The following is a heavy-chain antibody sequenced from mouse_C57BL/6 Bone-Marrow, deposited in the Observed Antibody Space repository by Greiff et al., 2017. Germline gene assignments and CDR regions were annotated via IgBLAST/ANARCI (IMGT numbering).Heavy chain of an antibody. CDR3: TRFGKAAY. Sequence: VQLQQSGTVLARPGASVKMSCKTSGYTFTSYWMHWVKQRPGQGLEWIGAIYPGNSDTSYNQKFKGKAKLTAVTSASTAYMELSSLKNEDSAVYYCTRFGKAAYWGQGTLVTVSA. V-gene: IGHV1-5*01. D-gene: IGHD2-1*01. CDR2: IYPGNSDT. CDR1: GYTFTSYW. J-gene: IGHJ3*01.